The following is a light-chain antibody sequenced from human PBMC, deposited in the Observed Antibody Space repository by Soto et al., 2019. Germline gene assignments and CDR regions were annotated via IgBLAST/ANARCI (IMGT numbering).Light chain of an antibody. J-gene: IGLJ3*02. CDR2: DVS. V-gene: IGLV2-11*01. CDR1: SSDVGGYNY. CDR3: CSYAGNSLWV. Sequence: QSALTQPRSVSGSPGQSVTISCTGTSSDVGGYNYVSWYQQHPGKAPKLVIYDVSKRPSGVPDRFSGSKSANTASLTISGLQAEDEADYYCCSYAGNSLWVFGGGPKLTFL.